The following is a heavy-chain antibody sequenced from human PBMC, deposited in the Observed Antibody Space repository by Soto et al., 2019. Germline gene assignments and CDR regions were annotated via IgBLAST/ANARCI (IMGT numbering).Heavy chain of an antibody. J-gene: IGHJ4*02. CDR3: AKGDSDYYFDS. D-gene: IGHD4-4*01. V-gene: IGHV3-23*01. Sequence: VRLMESGGGFLQPGGSQRLSCVASGFTFNSYAMSWVRQTPEKGLELVSAISGSGWQTYYAQSVQGRFTISRDNSKTTVYLHMNRLRAEDSGIYYCAKGDSDYYFDSLGQGTLVTVSS. CDR1: GFTFNSYA. CDR2: ISGSGWQT.